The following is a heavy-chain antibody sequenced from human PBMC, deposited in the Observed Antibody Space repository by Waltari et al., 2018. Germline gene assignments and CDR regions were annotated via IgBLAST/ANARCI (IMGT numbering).Heavy chain of an antibody. V-gene: IGHV4-34*01. D-gene: IGHD6-13*01. J-gene: IGHJ6*02. CDR2: INHSGST. CDR1: GGSFSGYY. Sequence: QVQLQQWGAGLLKPSETLSLPCAVYGGSFSGYYWSWIRQPPGKGLEWIGEINHSGSTNYNPSLKRRVTISVDTSKNQFSLKLSSVTAADTAVYYGARAFRVIAAAAPYGMDVWGQGTTVTVSS. CDR3: ARAFRVIAAAAPYGMDV.